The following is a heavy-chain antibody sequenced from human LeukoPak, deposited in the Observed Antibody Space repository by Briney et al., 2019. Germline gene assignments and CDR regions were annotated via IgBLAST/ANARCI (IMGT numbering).Heavy chain of an antibody. J-gene: IGHJ4*02. CDR3: ARDPSLRTTLDY. V-gene: IGHV3-33*01. CDR2: IWYDGSNK. D-gene: IGHD1-1*01. Sequence: GGSLRLSCAASGFTFSSYGMHWVRQAPGKGLEWVAVIWYDGSNKYYADSVKGRFTISRDNSKNTLYLQMNSLSTEDTAVYYCARDPSLRTTLDYWGQGTLVTVSS. CDR1: GFTFSSYG.